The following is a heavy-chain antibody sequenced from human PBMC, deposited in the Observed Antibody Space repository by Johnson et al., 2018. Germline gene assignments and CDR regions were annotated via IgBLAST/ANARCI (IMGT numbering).Heavy chain of an antibody. Sequence: QVQLVQSGPEVKRPGASVKVSCKASGYTFTSYYIHWVRQAPGQGLEWMGIINPSGGSTIYAQKFQGRVTMTRDTSASTAYMELSSLRSEHTAVDYCAREDLSSLNWFEPWVTGTLVTVSS. V-gene: IGHV1-46*01. CDR2: INPSGGST. CDR3: AREDLSSLNWFEP. J-gene: IGHJ5*02. CDR1: GYTFTSYY. D-gene: IGHD3-3*01.